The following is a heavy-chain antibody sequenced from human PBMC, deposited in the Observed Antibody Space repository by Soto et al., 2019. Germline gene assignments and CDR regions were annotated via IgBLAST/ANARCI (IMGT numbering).Heavy chain of an antibody. D-gene: IGHD1-7*01. CDR1: GYTFTSYG. CDR3: ATQLEVRADYYYGMDV. V-gene: IGHV1-18*01. Sequence: ASVQVSCKASGYTFTSYGISWVRQAPGQGLEWMGWISAYNGNTNYAQKLQGRVTMTTDTSTSTAYMELSSLRSEDTAVYYCATQLEVRADYYYGMDVWGQGTTVTVSS. J-gene: IGHJ6*02. CDR2: ISAYNGNT.